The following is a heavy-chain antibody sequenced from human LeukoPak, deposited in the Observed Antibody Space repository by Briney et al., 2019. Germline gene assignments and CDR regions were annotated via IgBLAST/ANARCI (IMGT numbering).Heavy chain of an antibody. CDR3: ARGSSSGLDY. D-gene: IGHD6-6*01. CDR1: GFTFSSYS. CDR2: ISSSSSYI. V-gene: IGHV3-21*01. J-gene: IGHJ4*02. Sequence: PGGSLRLSCAASGFTFSSYSTDWVRQAPGKGLEWVSSISSSSSYIYYADSVKGRFTISRDNAKNSLYPQMNSLRAEDTAVYYCARGSSSGLDYWGQGTLVTVSS.